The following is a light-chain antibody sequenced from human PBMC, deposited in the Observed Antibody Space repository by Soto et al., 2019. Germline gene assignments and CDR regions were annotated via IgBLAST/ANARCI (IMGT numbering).Light chain of an antibody. CDR3: QQYGSSPPIT. CDR2: GAS. Sequence: EIVLTQSPGTLSLSPGERATLSCRASQSVSSSYLAWYQQKPGQAPRLLTYGASSRATGIPDRFSGSGSGTDFTLTISRLEPEDFAVYYCQQYGSSPPITFGKGTRLEIK. J-gene: IGKJ5*01. CDR1: QSVSSSY. V-gene: IGKV3-20*01.